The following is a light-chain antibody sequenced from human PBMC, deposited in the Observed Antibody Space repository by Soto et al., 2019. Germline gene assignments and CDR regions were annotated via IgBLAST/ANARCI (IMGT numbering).Light chain of an antibody. V-gene: IGLV2-8*01. CDR1: STDVGGYDY. CDR2: EVN. Sequence: QSALTQPPSASGSAGQSVTISCTGTSTDVGGYDYVSWHQHHPGKAPELMIYEVNKRPSGVPDRFSGSKSGNTASLTVSRLQAEDEAVYYCSSYAGNSNVLFGGGTQLTVL. J-gene: IGLJ7*01. CDR3: SSYAGNSNVL.